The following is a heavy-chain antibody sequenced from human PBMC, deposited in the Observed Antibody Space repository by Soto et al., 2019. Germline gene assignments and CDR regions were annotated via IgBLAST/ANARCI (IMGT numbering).Heavy chain of an antibody. V-gene: IGHV1-18*01. Sequence: QVQLVQSGAEVKKPGASVKVSCKASGYTFTSYGISWVRQAPGQGLEWMGWISAYNGNTNYAQKLQGRVTMTTDTSTSTDYMELGSLRSDDTAVYYCAREGGDLRYFDWLNAHYFDYWGQGTLVTVSS. CDR2: ISAYNGNT. CDR1: GYTFTSYG. J-gene: IGHJ4*02. D-gene: IGHD3-9*01. CDR3: AREGGDLRYFDWLNAHYFDY.